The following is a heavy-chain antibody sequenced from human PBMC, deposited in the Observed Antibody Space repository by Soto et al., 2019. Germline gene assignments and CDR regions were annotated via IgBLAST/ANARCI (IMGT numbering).Heavy chain of an antibody. J-gene: IGHJ2*01. CDR1: GFTFINYA. Sequence: EVQLLESGGGLVQPGGSLRLSCAGSGFTFINYAMNWVRQVPGKGLEWVSSISGGGDAAFFPDSVRGRFTISRDNSKNTVTLQMNSLGVDDTAVYYCARKILGSTSRPNYWYFDVWGQGTLVTVSS. CDR3: ARKILGSTSRPNYWYFDV. CDR2: ISGGGDAA. V-gene: IGHV3-23*01. D-gene: IGHD3-16*01.